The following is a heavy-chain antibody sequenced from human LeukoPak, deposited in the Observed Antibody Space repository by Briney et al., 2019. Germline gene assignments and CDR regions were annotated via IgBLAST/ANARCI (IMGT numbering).Heavy chain of an antibody. CDR2: INPNSGGT. CDR1: GYTFTGYY. D-gene: IGHD3-10*01. CDR3: ARDMGSGSSHHFDY. V-gene: IGHV1-2*06. J-gene: IGHJ4*02. Sequence: ASVKVSCKASGYTFTGYYMHWVRQAPGQGLEWMGRINPNSGGTNYAQKLQGRVTMTRDTSISTAYMELSRLRSDDTAVYYCARDMGSGSSHHFDYWGQGTLVTVSS.